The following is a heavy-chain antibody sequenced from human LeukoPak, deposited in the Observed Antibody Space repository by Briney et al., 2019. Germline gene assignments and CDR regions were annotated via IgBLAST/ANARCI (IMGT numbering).Heavy chain of an antibody. D-gene: IGHD3-22*01. CDR3: ARDDLYYYDSSGYQQEVDY. Sequence: GGSLRLSCAASGFTFSSYAMHWVRQAPGKGLEWVAVISYDGSNKYYADSVKGRFTISRDNSKNTLYLQMNSLRAEDTAVYYCARDDLYYYDSSGYQQEVDYWGQGILVTVSS. CDR1: GFTFSSYA. CDR2: ISYDGSNK. J-gene: IGHJ4*02. V-gene: IGHV3-30-3*01.